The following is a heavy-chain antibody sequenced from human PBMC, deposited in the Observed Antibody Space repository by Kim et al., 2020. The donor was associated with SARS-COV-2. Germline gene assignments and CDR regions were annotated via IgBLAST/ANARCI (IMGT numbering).Heavy chain of an antibody. CDR2: IYYSGNT. J-gene: IGHJ4*02. CDR1: GDSISSGGYY. D-gene: IGHD2-15*01. CDR3: ARGPGMAYCRGGSCYDY. Sequence: SETLSLTCTVSGDSISSGGYYWSWIRQHPGKGLEWIGYIYYSGNTYYNPSLKSRVTISVDTSKNQFSLKLSSVTAADTAVYYCARGPGMAYCRGGSCYDYWGQGTLVTVSS. V-gene: IGHV4-31*03.